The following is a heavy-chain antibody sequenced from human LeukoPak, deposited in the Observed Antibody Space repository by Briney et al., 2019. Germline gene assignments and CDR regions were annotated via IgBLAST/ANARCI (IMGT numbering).Heavy chain of an antibody. V-gene: IGHV3-53*01. CDR1: GFTFISNY. CDR2: IYGGGST. Sequence: PGGSLRLSCAASGFTFISNYMSWVRQAPGGGLEWVSVIYGGGSTYYADPVKGRFTISRDNSMNTLYLQMNSLRAEDTAVYYCARVGKQQLGEIDYWGQGTLVTVSS. J-gene: IGHJ4*02. D-gene: IGHD6-13*01. CDR3: ARVGKQQLGEIDY.